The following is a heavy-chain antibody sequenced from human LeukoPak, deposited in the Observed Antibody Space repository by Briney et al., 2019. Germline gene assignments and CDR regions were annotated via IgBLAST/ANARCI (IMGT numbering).Heavy chain of an antibody. CDR2: LTSSGFDA. J-gene: IGHJ6*02. D-gene: IGHD3-9*01. CDR1: EFKCVNYE. CDR3: ARDDILTGFSPYYHYGMDV. Sequence: GSEFKCVNYEMNWVSQNPGKGLEWVSSLTSSGFDAYYADSTKGRFTISRNNANNSLYLQMDSLRAEDTAVYYCARDDILTGFSPYYHYGMDVWGHGTTVTVSS. V-gene: IGHV3-21*01.